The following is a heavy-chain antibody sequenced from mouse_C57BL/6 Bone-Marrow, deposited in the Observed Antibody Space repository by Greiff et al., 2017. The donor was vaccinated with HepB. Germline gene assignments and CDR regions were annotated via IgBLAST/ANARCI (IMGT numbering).Heavy chain of an antibody. Sequence: VQLQQSGTVLARPGASVKMSCKTSGYTFTSYWMHWVKQRPGQGLEWIGAIYPGNSDTSYDQKFKGKAKLTAVTSASTAYMELSSLTNEDSAVYYCTGPTIVTFDYWGQGTTLTVSS. V-gene: IGHV1-5*01. CDR3: TGPTIVTFDY. CDR2: IYPGNSDT. J-gene: IGHJ2*01. CDR1: GYTFTSYW. D-gene: IGHD2-5*01.